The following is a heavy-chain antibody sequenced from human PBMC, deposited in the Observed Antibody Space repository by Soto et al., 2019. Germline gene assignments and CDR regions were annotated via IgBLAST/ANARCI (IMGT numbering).Heavy chain of an antibody. Sequence: QVQLVQSGAEVKKPGSSVKVSCKASGGTFSSYAISWVRQAPGQGLEWMGGIIPIFGTANYAQKFQGRVTLTADESTSTAYMELSSLRSEDTAVYYCARRSYGRGYSYGDGDDYWGQGTLVTVSS. J-gene: IGHJ4*02. CDR3: ARRSYGRGYSYGDGDDY. CDR1: GGTFSSYA. CDR2: IIPIFGTA. V-gene: IGHV1-69*01. D-gene: IGHD5-18*01.